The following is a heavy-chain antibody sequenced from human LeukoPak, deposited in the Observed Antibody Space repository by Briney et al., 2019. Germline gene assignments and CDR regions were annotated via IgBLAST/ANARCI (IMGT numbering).Heavy chain of an antibody. V-gene: IGHV3-23*01. CDR1: GFSFSSYG. D-gene: IGHD3-22*01. Sequence: PGGSLRLSCAASGFSFSSYGMSWVRQAPGKGLEWVSAISSTGGTTYYADSVKGRFTISRDNSKNTLYLQMNSLRAEDTAVYYCAKDSYDSSGYTYWGQGTLVTVSS. J-gene: IGHJ4*02. CDR2: ISSTGGTT. CDR3: AKDSYDSSGYTY.